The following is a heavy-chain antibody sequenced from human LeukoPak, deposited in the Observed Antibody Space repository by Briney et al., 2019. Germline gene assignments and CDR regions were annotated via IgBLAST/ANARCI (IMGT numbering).Heavy chain of an antibody. J-gene: IGHJ3*02. CDR1: GFTFSSYW. D-gene: IGHD6-13*01. Sequence: GGSLRLSCAASGFTFSSYWMSWVRQAPGKGLEWVSYISSSSSNIYYADSVKGRFTISRDNAKNSLYLQMNSLRAEETAVYYCARGLAAAGKRAFDTWGQGTMVTVSS. CDR3: ARGLAAAGKRAFDT. CDR2: ISSSSSNI. V-gene: IGHV3-48*04.